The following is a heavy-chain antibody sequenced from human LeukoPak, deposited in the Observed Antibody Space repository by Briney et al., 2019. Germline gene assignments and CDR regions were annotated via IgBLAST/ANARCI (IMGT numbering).Heavy chain of an antibody. CDR1: GFTFASYA. CDR3: AKVGTHSGSWYYDY. CDR2: ISVSGGTT. D-gene: IGHD6-13*01. Sequence: PGGSLRLSCAASGFTFASYAMNWVRQAPGEGLEWVSAISVSGGTTYSADSVKGRFTISRDNSKNTLYLQMNSLRAEDTAVYYCAKVGTHSGSWYYDYWGQGTLVTVSS. V-gene: IGHV3-23*01. J-gene: IGHJ4*02.